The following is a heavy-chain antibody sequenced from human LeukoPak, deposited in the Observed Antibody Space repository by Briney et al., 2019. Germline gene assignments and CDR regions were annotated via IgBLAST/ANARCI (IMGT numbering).Heavy chain of an antibody. V-gene: IGHV1-18*01. CDR3: AREGHDYGDNTPDY. Sequence: ASVKVSCKASGYTFRNYGILWVRQAPGQGVEWMGWVSPYNDNTNYAQNFQGRVTITTDTSTNLAYIELRSLRYDDTAVYYCAREGHDYGDNTPDYWGRGTLVTVSS. J-gene: IGHJ4*02. CDR1: GYTFRNYG. D-gene: IGHD4-17*01. CDR2: VSPYNDNT.